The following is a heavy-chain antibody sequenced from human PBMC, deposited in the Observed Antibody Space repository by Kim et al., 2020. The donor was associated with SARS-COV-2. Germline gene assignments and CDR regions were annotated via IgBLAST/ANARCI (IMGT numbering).Heavy chain of an antibody. CDR3: ARDVGGGGPPLYV. CDR1: GITVTANY. Sequence: GGSLRLSCVASGITVTANYMNWVRQAPGKGLEWASIIYTGGSTYYAHSVRGRFTISRDNSKNTVYLQMNYLTDEDTALYYCARDVGGGGPPLYVWGKGTT. J-gene: IGHJ6*03. V-gene: IGHV3-66*01. CDR2: IYTGGST. D-gene: IGHD6-25*01.